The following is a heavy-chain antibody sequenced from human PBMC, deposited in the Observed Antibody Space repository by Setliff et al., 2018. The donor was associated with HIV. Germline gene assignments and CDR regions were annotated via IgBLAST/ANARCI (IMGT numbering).Heavy chain of an antibody. CDR3: ARFPTVVTAPGF. V-gene: IGHV4-39*01. Sequence: SETLSLTCSVSGDSINSRPYYYGWLRQPPGKGLEWIGNVFYSGSTYYKPSLKSRVSMSIDTSRNQFSLKLTSVTAADTAVYFCARFPTVVTAPGFWGRGTLVTVSS. D-gene: IGHD2-21*02. J-gene: IGHJ4*02. CDR1: GDSINSRPYY. CDR2: VFYSGST.